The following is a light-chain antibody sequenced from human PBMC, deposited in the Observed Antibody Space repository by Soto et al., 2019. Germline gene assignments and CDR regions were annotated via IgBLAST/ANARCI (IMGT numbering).Light chain of an antibody. J-gene: IGKJ5*01. Sequence: DLQMTQSPSAMSASVGDRVTITCRASQGISNHLVWFQQKPGKVPKRLIYDASYLQTGVPSRFSGSGSGTDFTLTISSLQPEDFGTYYCLQHTNFPLTFGQGTRLEAK. CDR1: QGISNH. V-gene: IGKV1-17*03. CDR3: LQHTNFPLT. CDR2: DAS.